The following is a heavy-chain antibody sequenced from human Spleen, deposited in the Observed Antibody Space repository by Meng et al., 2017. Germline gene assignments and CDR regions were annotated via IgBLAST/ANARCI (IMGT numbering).Heavy chain of an antibody. CDR2: INPSGGST. D-gene: IGHD2-21*02. Sequence: ASVKVSCKASGYTFTSYYMHWVRQAPGQGLEWMGIINPSGGSTSYAQKFQGRVTMTRDTSTSTVYMELSSLRSEDTAVYYCARGAGHIVVVTALYAFDIWGQGTMVTVSS. V-gene: IGHV1-46*01. CDR1: GYTFTSYY. J-gene: IGHJ3*02. CDR3: ARGAGHIVVVTALYAFDI.